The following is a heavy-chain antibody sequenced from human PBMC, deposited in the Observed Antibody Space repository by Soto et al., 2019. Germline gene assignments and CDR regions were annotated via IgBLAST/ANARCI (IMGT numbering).Heavy chain of an antibody. D-gene: IGHD2-15*01. J-gene: IGHJ4*02. V-gene: IGHV1-69*01. Sequence: QVRLVQSGAEVKKPGSSVRVSCKASGGSFSGDAISWVRQAPGQGLEWMGGITPVFGTTNYAQKFQGRVTMTADASSSIVYLELNSLRSDDTAVYYCVGNLAPLLKGLLDYWGQGTLVTVSS. CDR1: GGSFSGDA. CDR2: ITPVFGTT. CDR3: VGNLAPLLKGLLDY.